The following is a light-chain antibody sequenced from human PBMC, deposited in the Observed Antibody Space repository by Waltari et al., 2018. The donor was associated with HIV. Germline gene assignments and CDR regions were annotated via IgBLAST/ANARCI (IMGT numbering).Light chain of an antibody. J-gene: IGLJ1*01. CDR3: SSYTSSSTPYV. V-gene: IGLV2-14*03. CDR1: SSDVGGYNY. CDR2: DVS. Sequence: QSALTQPASVSGSPGQSITISCTGTSSDVGGYNYVPWYQQHPGKAPKLMIYDVSNRPSGVSNRFSGSKSGNTASLTISGLQAEYEADYYCSSYTSSSTPYVFGTGTKVTVL.